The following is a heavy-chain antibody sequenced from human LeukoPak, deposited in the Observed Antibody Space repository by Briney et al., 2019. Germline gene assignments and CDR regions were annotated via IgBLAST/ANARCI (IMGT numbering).Heavy chain of an antibody. D-gene: IGHD5-18*01. V-gene: IGHV4-34*01. J-gene: IGHJ4*02. CDR2: INHSGST. Sequence: SETLSLTCAVYGGSFSGYYWSWIRQPPGKGLEWIGEINHSGSTNYNPSLKSRVSISVDTSKNQFSLRLNSVTAADTAVYYCARKRIYSYGRHTGVAVTESFDSWGQGTLVTVSS. CDR3: ARKRIYSYGRHTGVAVTESFDS. CDR1: GGSFSGYY.